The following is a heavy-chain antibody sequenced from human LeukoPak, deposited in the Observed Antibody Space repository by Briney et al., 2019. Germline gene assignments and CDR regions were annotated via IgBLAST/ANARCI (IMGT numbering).Heavy chain of an antibody. J-gene: IGHJ4*02. CDR1: GFTFSSFA. CDR3: AKGISGSCYTGLGF. Sequence: XGSLRLSCAASGFTFSSFAMGWVRLAPGKGLQWISCIYGSNNNTYYTDSVTGRFTISRDNSKTTLFLQMNSLRAEDTAVYYCAKGISGSCYTGLGFWGQGTLVTVSS. V-gene: IGHV3-23*05. CDR2: IYGSNNNT. D-gene: IGHD2-2*02.